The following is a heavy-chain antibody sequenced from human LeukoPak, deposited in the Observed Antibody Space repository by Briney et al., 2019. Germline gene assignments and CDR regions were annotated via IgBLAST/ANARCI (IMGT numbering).Heavy chain of an antibody. CDR2: INPNSGDT. Sequence: ASVKVSCKASGYTFTGYYMHWVRQAPGQGLEWVGWINPNSGDTNYAQKFQGRVTITRDTSISTAYMELSRLRSDDTAVYYCARSSLFGQLFADYWGQGTLVTVS. V-gene: IGHV1-2*02. J-gene: IGHJ4*02. CDR3: ARSSLFGQLFADY. D-gene: IGHD3-10*02. CDR1: GYTFTGYY.